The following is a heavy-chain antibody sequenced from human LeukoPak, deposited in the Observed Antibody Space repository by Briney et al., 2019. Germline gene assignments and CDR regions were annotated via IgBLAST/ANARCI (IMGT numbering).Heavy chain of an antibody. CDR1: GGSIGRITYY. CDR2: IYYSGST. J-gene: IGHJ3*02. V-gene: IGHV4-39*01. CDR3: ARHKQSGTYYDAFDI. D-gene: IGHD1-26*01. Sequence: SETMSLTCTVSGGSIGRITYYWGWIRQPPGNELECIGRIYYSGSTYYNPSLKSRVTISLDTSKNQFSLKLSSVTAADMAVYYCARHKQSGTYYDAFDIWGQGTMVSVSS.